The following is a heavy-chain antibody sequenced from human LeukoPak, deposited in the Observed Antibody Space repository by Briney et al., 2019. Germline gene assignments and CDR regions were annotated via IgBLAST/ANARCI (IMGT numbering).Heavy chain of an antibody. CDR3: ATLQKWLAFDI. D-gene: IGHD3-22*01. J-gene: IGHJ3*02. Sequence: PGTSLRLSCTASGLTFSSFAMHWVRQAPGKGLVWVSRINTDGSSTSYADSVKGRFTISRDNSKNTLYLQMNSLRAEDTAVYFCATLQKWLAFDIWGQGTVVTVSS. CDR2: INTDGSST. CDR1: GLTFSSFA. V-gene: IGHV3-74*01.